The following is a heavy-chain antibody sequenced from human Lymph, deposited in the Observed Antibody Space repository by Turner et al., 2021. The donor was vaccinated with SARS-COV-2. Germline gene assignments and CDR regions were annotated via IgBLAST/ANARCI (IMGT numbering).Heavy chain of an antibody. CDR3: ARREWGGSLGHIDY. J-gene: IGHJ4*02. CDR2: IYPGDSDT. CDR1: GYSFTSYW. D-gene: IGHD3-3*01. Sequence: EVQLVQSGAEVKQPGQSLQISCKGSGYSFTSYWSGWVRQMPGNGLEWMGIIYPGDSDTSYSPSFQGQVTISADKSIRTAYLQGSSLKASDTAMYYGARREWGGSLGHIDYWGQGTLVTVSS. V-gene: IGHV5-51*01.